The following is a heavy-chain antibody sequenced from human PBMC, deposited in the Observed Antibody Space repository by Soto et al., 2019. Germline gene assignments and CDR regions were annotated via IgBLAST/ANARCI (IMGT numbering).Heavy chain of an antibody. D-gene: IGHD6-13*01. Sequence: QVQLVQSGAEVKKPGASVRVSCRASGYTLPTYGIAWVRQAPGQGLAWMGWISVYNGFTHYAQKFRGRVTVTAETSTSTVYMELRSLTSDDTAVYYCAREFEGQSSSWPFDYWGQGTLVTVSS. J-gene: IGHJ4*02. CDR2: ISVYNGFT. V-gene: IGHV1-18*01. CDR1: GYTLPTYG. CDR3: AREFEGQSSSWPFDY.